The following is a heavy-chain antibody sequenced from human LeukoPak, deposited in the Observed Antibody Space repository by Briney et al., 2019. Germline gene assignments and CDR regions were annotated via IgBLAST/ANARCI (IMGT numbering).Heavy chain of an antibody. CDR2: INPGGGST. Sequence: GASVKVSCKASGYTFTSYYMHWVRQAPGQGLEWMGIINPGGGSTSYAQKFQGRVTMTRDTSTSTVYIELSSLRSEDTAVYYRARERYSSRWYRGRVNWFDPWGQGTLVTVSS. D-gene: IGHD6-19*01. CDR3: ARERYSSRWYRGRVNWFDP. J-gene: IGHJ5*02. V-gene: IGHV1-46*01. CDR1: GYTFTSYY.